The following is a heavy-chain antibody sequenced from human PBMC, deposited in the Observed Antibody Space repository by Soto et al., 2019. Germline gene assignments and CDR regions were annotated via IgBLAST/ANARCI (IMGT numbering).Heavy chain of an antibody. CDR3: TRNAFYYNSSGYHDGFDI. D-gene: IGHD3-22*01. J-gene: IGHJ3*02. V-gene: IGHV1-2*02. Sequence: QVQLVQSGAEVQKPGASVKVSCKASGYTFSDYYVHWVRQAPGQGLEWMGWISPKSGGTNYAQKFQGRVTMTRESSIFTAYMELSRLRSDDTAVYYCTRNAFYYNSSGYHDGFDIGGQGTLVTVSS. CDR1: GYTFSDYY. CDR2: ISPKSGGT.